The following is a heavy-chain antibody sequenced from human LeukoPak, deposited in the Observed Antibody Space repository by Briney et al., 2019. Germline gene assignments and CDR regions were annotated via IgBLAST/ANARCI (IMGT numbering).Heavy chain of an antibody. Sequence: ASVKVSCKASGYTLTGYYMHWVRQAPGQGLEWMGWISAYNGHTNYAQKLQGRVTMTTDTSTSTAYMELRSLRSDDTAVYYCARGDSYDAFDVWGQGTMVTVSS. CDR3: ARGDSYDAFDV. J-gene: IGHJ3*01. V-gene: IGHV1-18*04. D-gene: IGHD3-10*01. CDR1: GYTLTGYY. CDR2: ISAYNGHT.